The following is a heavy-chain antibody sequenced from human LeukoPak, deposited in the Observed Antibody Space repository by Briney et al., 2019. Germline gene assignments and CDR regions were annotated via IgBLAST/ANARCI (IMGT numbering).Heavy chain of an antibody. Sequence: WVSVIYSGGSTYYADSVKGRFTISRDNSKNTLYLQMNSLRAEDTAVYYCARWDLSSFDYWGQGTLVTVSS. J-gene: IGHJ4*02. CDR3: ARWDLSSFDY. D-gene: IGHD6-6*01. CDR2: IYSGGST. V-gene: IGHV3-66*01.